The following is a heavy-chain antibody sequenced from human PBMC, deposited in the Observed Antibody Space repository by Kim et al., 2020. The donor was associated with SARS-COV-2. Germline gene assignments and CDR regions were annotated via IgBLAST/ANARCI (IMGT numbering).Heavy chain of an antibody. V-gene: IGHV3-53*01. CDR3: ARVWELAFDH. D-gene: IGHD1-26*01. CDR2: SYNAVSS. Sequence: GGSLRLSCAASGFTLITDYMSWVRQAPEKGLEWVAVSYNAVSSYYADSVEVRFTISRDNSKNMLYLQMNSLRAEDTAVYYCARVWELAFDHWGQGSLVIVSS. J-gene: IGHJ4*02. CDR1: GFTLITDY.